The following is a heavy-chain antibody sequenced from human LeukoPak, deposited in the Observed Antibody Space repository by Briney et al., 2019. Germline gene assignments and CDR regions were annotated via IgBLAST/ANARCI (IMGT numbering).Heavy chain of an antibody. Sequence: SETLSLTCSVSGDSINNGGYYWSWIRQPPGKGLEWIAYIYHSGSTYQNPSLRSRVTISVDGSKNQFSLKLNSVTAADTAVYYCARATRDGATYDFWTGYYFDYWGQGTLVTVSS. CDR3: ARATRDGATYDFWTGYYFDY. CDR2: IYHSGST. J-gene: IGHJ4*02. D-gene: IGHD3-3*01. V-gene: IGHV4-30-2*01. CDR1: GDSINNGGYY.